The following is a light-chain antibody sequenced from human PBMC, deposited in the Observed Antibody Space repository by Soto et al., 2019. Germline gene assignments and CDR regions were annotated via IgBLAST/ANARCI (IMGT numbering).Light chain of an antibody. V-gene: IGKV3-15*01. CDR1: QSVSSN. CDR2: GAS. Sequence: IVMTQSPDTLSLSNGERATLSCRASQSVSSNLAWYQQKPGQAPRLLIYGASTRATGIPARFSGSGSGTEFTLTISSLQSEDFAVYYCQQYNNWPQWTFGQGTKVDIK. J-gene: IGKJ1*01. CDR3: QQYNNWPQWT.